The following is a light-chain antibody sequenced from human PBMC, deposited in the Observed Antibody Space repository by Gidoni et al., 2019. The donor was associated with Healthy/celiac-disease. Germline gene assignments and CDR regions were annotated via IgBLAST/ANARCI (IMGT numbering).Light chain of an antibody. V-gene: IGKV1-5*03. CDR3: QQYNSYSWT. J-gene: IGKJ1*01. CDR2: KAS. CDR1: QSISSW. Sequence: DIQMTQSPSTLSASVGDRVTITCRASQSISSWLAWYQQKPGKAPKLLIYKASSLESGVPSRFSGSGSGTEFTLTISSLQPDDFATYYRQQYNSYSWTFXXXTKVEIK.